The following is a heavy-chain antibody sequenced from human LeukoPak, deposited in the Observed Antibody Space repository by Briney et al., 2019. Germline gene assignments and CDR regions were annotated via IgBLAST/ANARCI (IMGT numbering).Heavy chain of an antibody. CDR1: GGSISSYY. J-gene: IGHJ6*02. V-gene: IGHV4-4*07. Sequence: SETLSLTCTVSGGSISSYYWSWIRQPAGKGLEWIGRVYTSSGNTNYNPSLKSRVTMSVDTSKNQFSLKLSSVTAADTAVYYCARSYDGRGYFYYGMDVWGHGTTVTVSS. CDR3: ARSYDGRGYFYYGMDV. D-gene: IGHD3-22*01. CDR2: VYTSSGNT.